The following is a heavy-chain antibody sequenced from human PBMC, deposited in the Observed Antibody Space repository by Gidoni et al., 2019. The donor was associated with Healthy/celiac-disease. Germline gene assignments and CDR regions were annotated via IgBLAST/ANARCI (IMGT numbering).Heavy chain of an antibody. Sequence: QLQLKESGPGLVKHSETLSLTCTVSGGSISSSSYYWGWIRQPPGKGLEWIGSIYYSGSTYYNPSLKSRVTISVDTSKNQFSLKLSSVTAADTAVYYCARHRLRWGTPAYYDFWSGYYTTRDAFDIWGQGTMVTVSS. CDR1: GGSISSSSYY. J-gene: IGHJ3*02. CDR2: IYYSGST. V-gene: IGHV4-39*01. D-gene: IGHD3-3*01. CDR3: ARHRLRWGTPAYYDFWSGYYTTRDAFDI.